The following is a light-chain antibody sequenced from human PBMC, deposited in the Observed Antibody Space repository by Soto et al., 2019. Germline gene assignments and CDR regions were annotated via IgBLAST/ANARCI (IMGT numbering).Light chain of an antibody. Sequence: QSALTQPASVSGSPGQSITISCTGTSSDVGGYNYVSWYQQHPGKAPKLMIYEVSNRPSGVSNRLSGSKSGNTASLTISGLQAEDEADYYCSSYTSSSTPVFGGGTQLTVL. V-gene: IGLV2-14*01. CDR1: SSDVGGYNY. CDR3: SSYTSSSTPV. CDR2: EVS. J-gene: IGLJ2*01.